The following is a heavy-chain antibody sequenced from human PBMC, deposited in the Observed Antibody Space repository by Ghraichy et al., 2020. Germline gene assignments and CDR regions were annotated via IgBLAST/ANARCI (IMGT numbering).Heavy chain of an antibody. CDR3: ARGDTGNYAYFDH. CDR1: GFMFSNYD. D-gene: IGHD1-26*01. CDR2: ISSSDSVR. Sequence: WGSLRLSCAGSGFMFSNYDMNWVRQAPGKGLEWLSYISSSDSVRYYAESVKGRFTISRANAKNSLYLQMNSLRLEDTAVYFCARGDTGNYAYFDHWGQGALVTVSS. V-gene: IGHV3-48*01. J-gene: IGHJ4*02.